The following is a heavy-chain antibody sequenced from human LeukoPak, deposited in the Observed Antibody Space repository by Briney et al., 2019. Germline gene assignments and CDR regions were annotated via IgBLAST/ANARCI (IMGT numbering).Heavy chain of an antibody. CDR1: GFTFSSYE. CDR3: ARVSSGWPYFQH. D-gene: IGHD6-19*01. Sequence: GGSLRLACAASGFTFSSYEMNWVRQAPGKGLEWVSYISSSGSTIYYADSVKGRFTISRDNAKNSLYLQMNSLRAEDTAVYYCARVSSGWPYFQHWGQGTLVTVSS. J-gene: IGHJ1*01. V-gene: IGHV3-48*03. CDR2: ISSSGSTI.